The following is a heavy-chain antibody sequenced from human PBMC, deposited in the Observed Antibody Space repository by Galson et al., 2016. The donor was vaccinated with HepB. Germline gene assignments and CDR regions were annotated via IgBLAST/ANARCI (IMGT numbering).Heavy chain of an antibody. CDR2: MSYDGTNK. Sequence: SLRLSCAASGFTLSSFSMHWVRQAPGKGLEWVAVMSYDGTNKYYADSVKGRFTISRDNSKNTLSLRMNSLRTDDTAVYYCARPSRGVTGRAYFDNWGQGTLVTVSS. CDR1: GFTLSSFS. V-gene: IGHV3-30*04. D-gene: IGHD2-21*01. CDR3: ARPSRGVTGRAYFDN. J-gene: IGHJ4*02.